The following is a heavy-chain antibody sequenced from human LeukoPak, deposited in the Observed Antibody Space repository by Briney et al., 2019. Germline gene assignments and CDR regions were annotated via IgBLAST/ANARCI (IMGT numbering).Heavy chain of an antibody. CDR1: GFTVSSNE. CDR2: ISGGST. J-gene: IGHJ3*02. Sequence: GGSLRLSCAASGFTVSSNEMSWVRQAPGKNLEWVSPISGGSTFYADSRKGRFTISRDNSKYTLFLQMNSLRAEDTAVYYCARDPNGDYIGAFDMWGPGTMVTVSS. V-gene: IGHV3-38-3*01. CDR3: ARDPNGDYIGAFDM. D-gene: IGHD4-17*01.